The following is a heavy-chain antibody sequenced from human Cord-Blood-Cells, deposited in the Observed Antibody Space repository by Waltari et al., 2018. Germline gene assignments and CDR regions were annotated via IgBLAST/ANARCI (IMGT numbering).Heavy chain of an antibody. CDR3: ARVLTAGVRWFDP. D-gene: IGHD6-19*01. V-gene: IGHV1-2*02. Sequence: QVQLVQSGAEVKKPGASVKVSCKASGYTFTGYYMHWVRQAPGQGLEWMGWINPNSGGTNCAQKFQGRVTMTSDTSISTAYMELSRLRSDDTAVYYCARVLTAGVRWFDPWGQGTLVTVSS. CDR2: INPNSGGT. CDR1: GYTFTGYY. J-gene: IGHJ5*02.